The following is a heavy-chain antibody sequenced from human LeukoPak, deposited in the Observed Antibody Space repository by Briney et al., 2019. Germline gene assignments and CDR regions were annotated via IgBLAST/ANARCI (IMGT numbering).Heavy chain of an antibody. V-gene: IGHV3-73*01. CDR2: IRSKANSYAT. CDR1: GFTFSGSA. D-gene: IGHD5-24*01. CDR3: TSRDGYNIDY. Sequence: GGSLRLSCAASGFTFSGSAMPWVRQASGKGLEWVGRIRSKANSYATANAASVKGRFTISRDDSKNTAYLQMNSLKTEDTAVYYCTSRDGYNIDYWGQGTLVTVSS. J-gene: IGHJ4*02.